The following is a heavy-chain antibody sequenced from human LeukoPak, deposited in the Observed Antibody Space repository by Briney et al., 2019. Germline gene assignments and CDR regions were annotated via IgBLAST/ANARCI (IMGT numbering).Heavy chain of an antibody. V-gene: IGHV1-2*02. Sequence: GASVKVSCKSSVYTFTGYYMHWVRQTPGQGLEWVGWINPNGGGTNYAQKFQGRVTLTRDTSITTAYLEVTRLESDDTAIYFCARENNSGWYRKAAFDYWGQGALVTVTS. CDR1: VYTFTGYY. CDR3: ARENNSGWYRKAAFDY. D-gene: IGHD6-19*01. J-gene: IGHJ4*02. CDR2: INPNGGGT.